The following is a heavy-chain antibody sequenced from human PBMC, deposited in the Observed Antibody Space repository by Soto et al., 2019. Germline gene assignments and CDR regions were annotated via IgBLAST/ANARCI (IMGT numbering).Heavy chain of an antibody. J-gene: IGHJ4*02. Sequence: EVQLVESGGGLVKPGGSLRLSCAASAFTFSDHSMNWVRQATGKGLEWVSSISTTGRYIYYAYSMAGRSTISRDNAKISPYLQINSLRGEDTAVYYCAAGTDTAMEQGADYWGQGTLVTVSS. V-gene: IGHV3-21*02. CDR2: ISTTGRYI. D-gene: IGHD5-18*01. CDR1: AFTFSDHS. CDR3: AAGTDTAMEQGADY.